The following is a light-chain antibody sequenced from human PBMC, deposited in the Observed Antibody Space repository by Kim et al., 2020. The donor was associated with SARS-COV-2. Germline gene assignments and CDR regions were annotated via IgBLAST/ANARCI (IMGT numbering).Light chain of an antibody. V-gene: IGLV3-19*01. CDR3: NSRDSSGNHPNNYV. CDR2: GKN. CDR1: SLRSYY. J-gene: IGLJ1*01. Sequence: SSELTQDPAVSVALGQTVRITCQGDSLRSYYASWYQQKPGQAPVLVIYGKNNRPSGIPVRFSGSSPGNTASLTITGAQAEDEADYYCNSRDSSGNHPNNYVFGTGTKVTVL.